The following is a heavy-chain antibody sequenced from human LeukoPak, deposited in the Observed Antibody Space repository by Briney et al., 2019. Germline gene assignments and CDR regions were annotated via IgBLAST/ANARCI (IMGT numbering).Heavy chain of an antibody. V-gene: IGHV3-7*03. CDR1: GFPFNAYW. Sequence: GKSLRLSCAASGFPFNAYWMTWVRQAPGKGLEWVANIRQDGDTKYYVDSVKGRFTISRDNAMNSLYLQMNSLRAEDTAIYYCARSLPYGTTWYGRSDFWGQGTLVTVSS. CDR3: ARSLPYGTTWYGRSDF. D-gene: IGHD6-13*01. J-gene: IGHJ4*02. CDR2: IRQDGDTK.